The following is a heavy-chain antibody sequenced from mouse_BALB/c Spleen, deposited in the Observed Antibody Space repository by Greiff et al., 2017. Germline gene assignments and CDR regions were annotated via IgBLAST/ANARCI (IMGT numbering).Heavy chain of an antibody. J-gene: IGHJ2*01. D-gene: IGHD1-1*01. V-gene: IGHV5-9-3*01. CDR1: GFTFSSYA. CDR2: ISSGGSYT. Sequence: EVNVVESGGGLVKPGGSLKLSCAASGFTFSSYAMSWVRQTPEKRLEWVATISSGGSYTYYPDSVKGRFTISRDNAKNTLYLQMSSLRSEDTAMYYCASLTTGFDYWGQGTTLTVSS. CDR3: ASLTTGFDY.